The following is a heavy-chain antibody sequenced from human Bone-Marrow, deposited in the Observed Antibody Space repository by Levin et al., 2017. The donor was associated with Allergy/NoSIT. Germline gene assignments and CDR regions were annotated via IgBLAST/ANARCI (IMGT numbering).Heavy chain of an antibody. CDR1: GFSFNNYW. D-gene: IGHD2-2*01. J-gene: IGHJ6*02. CDR3: ARDQHCSSASCYPKDFGSYYVGLDV. V-gene: IGHV3-74*01. CDR2: INPDGGTA. Sequence: PGESLKISCAGSGFSFNNYWMHWVRQVPGKGLVWVSSINPDGGTATYADSVKGRFTISRDNAKKTLYLQMNSLRGEDSAVYYCARDQHCSSASCYPKDFGSYYVGLDVWGQGTTVTVSS.